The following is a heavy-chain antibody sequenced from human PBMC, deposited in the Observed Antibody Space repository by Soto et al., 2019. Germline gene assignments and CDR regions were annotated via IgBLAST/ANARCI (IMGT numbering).Heavy chain of an antibody. CDR3: AKGIAGTRYVPFDY. D-gene: IGHD6-13*01. V-gene: IGHV3-23*01. CDR1: GFTFSSYA. Sequence: GGSLRLACAASGFTFSSYAMSWVRQAPGKGLEWVSAITGSGGSVYYADSVKGRFTISRDNSKNTLSLQMNSLRAEDMGEYYCAKGIAGTRYVPFDYLGQGILVTVSS. CDR2: ITGSGGSV. J-gene: IGHJ4*02.